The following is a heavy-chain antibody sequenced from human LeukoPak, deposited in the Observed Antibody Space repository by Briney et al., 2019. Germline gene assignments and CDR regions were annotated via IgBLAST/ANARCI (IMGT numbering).Heavy chain of an antibody. CDR2: ISGRGGST. CDR1: GFTFSNYA. CDR3: AKDLRVIVVRYYMDV. D-gene: IGHD2-2*01. Sequence: PGGSLRLSCAPSGFTFSNYAMSCVRQAPGKGREWVSAISGRGGSTYYADSVKGRFTISRDNSKNTLSLQISSLRAGDTAVYYCAKDLRVIVVRYYMDVWGKGTTVTVSS. V-gene: IGHV3-23*01. J-gene: IGHJ6*03.